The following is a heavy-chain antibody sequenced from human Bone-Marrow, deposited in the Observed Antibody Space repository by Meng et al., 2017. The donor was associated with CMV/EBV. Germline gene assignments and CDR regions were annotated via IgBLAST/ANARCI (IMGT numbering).Heavy chain of an antibody. CDR2: IYYSGST. J-gene: IGHJ5*02. V-gene: IGHV4-39*07. Sequence: SETLSLTCTVPGGSISSSSYYWGWIRQPPGKGLEWIGSIYYSGSTNYNPSLKSRVTISVDTSKNQFSLKLSSVTAADTAVYYCARGRSRTGTRGWFDPWGQGTLVTVSS. D-gene: IGHD1/OR15-1a*01. CDR1: GGSISSSSYY. CDR3: ARGRSRTGTRGWFDP.